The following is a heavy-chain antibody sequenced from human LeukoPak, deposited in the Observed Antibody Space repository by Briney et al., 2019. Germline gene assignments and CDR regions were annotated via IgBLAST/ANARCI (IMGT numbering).Heavy chain of an antibody. V-gene: IGHV3-23*01. CDR2: ISGSGGST. J-gene: IGHJ5*02. CDR1: GFTFSSYG. CDR3: AKAIVVVTALWFDP. Sequence: GGPLRLSCAASGFTFSSYGMSWVRQAPGKGLEWVSAISGSGGSTYYADSVKGRFTISRDNSKNTLYLQMNSLRAEDTAVYYCAKAIVVVTALWFDPWGQGTLVTVSS. D-gene: IGHD2-21*02.